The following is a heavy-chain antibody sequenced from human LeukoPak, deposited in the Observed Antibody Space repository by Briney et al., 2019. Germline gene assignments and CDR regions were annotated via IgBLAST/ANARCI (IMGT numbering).Heavy chain of an antibody. D-gene: IGHD3-3*01. CDR1: GYTFTGYY. CDR2: INPKSGGT. CDR3: ARATIFGVVIIFPFDY. J-gene: IGHJ4*02. Sequence: ASVKVSCKASGYTFTGYYMHWVRQAPGQGLEWMGWINPKSGGTNYAQKFQGRVTMTRDTSISTAYMELSRLRSDDTAVYYCARATIFGVVIIFPFDYWGQGTLVTVSS. V-gene: IGHV1-2*02.